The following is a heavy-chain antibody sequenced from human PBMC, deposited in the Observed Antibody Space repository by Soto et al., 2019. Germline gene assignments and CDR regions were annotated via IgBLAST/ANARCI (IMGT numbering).Heavy chain of an antibody. D-gene: IGHD1-26*01. Sequence: ASVKVSCKASGGTFSGYAISWVRQAPGQGLEWMGWIIPIFGTANYAQKFQGRVTITADESTSTAYMELSSLRSEDTAVYYCARDLVVGGIYNWFDPWGQGTLVNVSS. CDR3: ARDLVVGGIYNWFDP. V-gene: IGHV1-69*13. J-gene: IGHJ5*02. CDR1: GGTFSGYA. CDR2: IIPIFGTA.